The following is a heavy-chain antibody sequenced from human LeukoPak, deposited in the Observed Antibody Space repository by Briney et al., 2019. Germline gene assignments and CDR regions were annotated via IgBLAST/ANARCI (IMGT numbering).Heavy chain of an antibody. D-gene: IGHD5-24*01. CDR2: ISSSSDYI. V-gene: IGHV3-21*01. CDR3: ARSLVEIALGAFDI. Sequence: GGSLRLPCAASGFIFRSYSINWVRQAPGKGLGWVSFISSSSDYIHYADSVKGRFTISRDNAKNSLYLQMNSLRAEDTAVYCCARSLVEIALGAFDIWGQGTMVTVSS. J-gene: IGHJ3*02. CDR1: GFIFRSYS.